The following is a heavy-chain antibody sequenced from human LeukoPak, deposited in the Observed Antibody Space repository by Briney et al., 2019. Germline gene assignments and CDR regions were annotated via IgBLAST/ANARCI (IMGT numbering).Heavy chain of an antibody. CDR1: GGSISSSSYY. V-gene: IGHV4-39*07. J-gene: IGHJ4*02. CDR2: IYHSGST. CDR3: ARDWVIDY. D-gene: IGHD3-16*01. Sequence: SETLSLTCTVSGGSISSSSYYWGWIRQPPGKGLGWIGSIYHSGSTYYNPSLKSRVTISVDTSKNQFSLKLSSVTAADTAVYYCARDWVIDYWGQGTLVTVSS.